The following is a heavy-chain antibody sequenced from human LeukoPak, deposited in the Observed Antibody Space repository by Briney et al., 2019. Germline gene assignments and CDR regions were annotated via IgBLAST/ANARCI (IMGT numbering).Heavy chain of an antibody. Sequence: PGGSLSLSCAASGFTLEDYAMHWVRQAPGKGLEWVSDISWNSGSIGYADSVKGRFTISRDNAKNSLYLQMNSLRAEDTALYYSAKGVSSNWYFYFNYWGQGALVTVSS. CDR2: ISWNSGSI. D-gene: IGHD6-13*01. V-gene: IGHV3-9*01. J-gene: IGHJ4*02. CDR1: GFTLEDYA. CDR3: AKGVSSNWYFYFNY.